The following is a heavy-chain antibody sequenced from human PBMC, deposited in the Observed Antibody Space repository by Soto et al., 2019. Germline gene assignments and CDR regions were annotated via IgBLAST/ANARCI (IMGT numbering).Heavy chain of an antibody. CDR1: GYSISSGYY. Sequence: SETLSLTCAVSGYSISSGYYWGWIRQPPGKGLEWIGSIYHSGSTYYNPSLKSRVTISVDTSKNQFSLKLSSVTDADTAVYYCASSQVLLLRDYWGQVTLLTVSS. V-gene: IGHV4-38-2*01. CDR3: ASSQVLLLRDY. J-gene: IGHJ4*02. CDR2: IYHSGST. D-gene: IGHD2-15*01.